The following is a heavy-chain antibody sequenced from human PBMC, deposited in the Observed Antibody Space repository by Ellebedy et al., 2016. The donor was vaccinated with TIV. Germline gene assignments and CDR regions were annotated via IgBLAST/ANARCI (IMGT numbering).Heavy chain of an antibody. CDR2: IYYGGNT. Sequence: SETLSLTCSASGGSITSAPYYWGWVRQPPGKGLEWVGTIYYGGNTYYNPSLQSRVSISVDTSKNQFSLKLSAVTAADTAVYYCARSLMIFSFDKCYFDFWGRGTLVTVSS. CDR1: GGSITSAPYY. J-gene: IGHJ2*01. V-gene: IGHV4-39*01. CDR3: ARSLMIFSFDKCYFDF. D-gene: IGHD3/OR15-3a*01.